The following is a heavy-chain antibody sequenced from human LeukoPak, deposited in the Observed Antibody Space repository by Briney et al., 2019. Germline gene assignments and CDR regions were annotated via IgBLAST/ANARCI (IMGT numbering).Heavy chain of an antibody. J-gene: IGHJ5*02. CDR2: IYHSGRT. CDR1: GYFISSGYS. CDR3: ARDHKFSSGWYDEDWFDP. V-gene: IGHV4-38-2*02. Sequence: PSETLSLTCTVSGYFISSGYSWCWIRQPLGKGLEWIGSIYHSGRTYYNPSLKSRVTISADTSKNQFSLKLSSVTATDTAVYYCARDHKFSSGWYDEDWFDPWGQGTLVTVSS. D-gene: IGHD6-19*01.